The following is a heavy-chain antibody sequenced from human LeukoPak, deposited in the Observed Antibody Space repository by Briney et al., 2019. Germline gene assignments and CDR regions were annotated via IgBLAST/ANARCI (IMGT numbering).Heavy chain of an antibody. CDR2: INPNSGGT. CDR3: ARDKYQLPDDY. CDR1: GYTFTGYY. Sequence: ASVKVSCKASGYTFTGYYMHWVRQAPGQGLEWMGWINPNSGGTNYAQEFQGRVTMTRDTSISTAYMELSRLRSDDTAVYYCARDKYQLPDDYWGQGTLVTVSS. J-gene: IGHJ4*02. V-gene: IGHV1-2*02. D-gene: IGHD2-2*01.